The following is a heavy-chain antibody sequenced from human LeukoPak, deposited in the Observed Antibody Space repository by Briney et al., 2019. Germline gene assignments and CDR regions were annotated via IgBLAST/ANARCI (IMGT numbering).Heavy chain of an antibody. J-gene: IGHJ4*02. V-gene: IGHV4-39*02. Sequence: LETLSLTCTVSGGSISSSSYYWGWIRQPPGKGLEWIGSIYYSGSTYYNPSLKSRITISVDTSKNQFSLQLNSVTPEDTAVYYCARDRGSLRYYFDYWGQGTLVTVSS. CDR3: ARDRGSLRYYFDY. D-gene: IGHD1-26*01. CDR2: IYYSGST. CDR1: GGSISSSSYY.